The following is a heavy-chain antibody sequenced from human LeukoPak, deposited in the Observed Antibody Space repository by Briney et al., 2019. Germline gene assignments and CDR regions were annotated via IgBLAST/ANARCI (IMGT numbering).Heavy chain of an antibody. CDR1: GFTFSNYG. J-gene: IGHJ6*02. D-gene: IGHD6-19*01. CDR3: AKSYSSGWYFYGMDV. CDR2: ISWSGYNT. V-gene: IGHV3-23*01. Sequence: GGSLRLSCAASGFTFSNYGMSWVRQAPGEGLEWVSDISWSGYNTFYAHSVKGRFTISRDNTKNTLYLKINSMRAEATAVYYCAKSYSSGWYFYGMDVWGQGTTVTVSS.